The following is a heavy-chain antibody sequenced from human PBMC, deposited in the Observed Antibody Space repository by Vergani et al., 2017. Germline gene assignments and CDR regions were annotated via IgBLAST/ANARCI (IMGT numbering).Heavy chain of an antibody. D-gene: IGHD3-22*01. CDR3: AREYDSSGYDQGDSGYYGMDF. CDR1: GFTFSDYY. J-gene: IGHJ6*02. V-gene: IGHV3-11*05. Sequence: QVQLVESGGGLVKPGGSLRLSCAASGFTFSDYYMSWIRQAPGQGLEWVSYISSSSSYTNYADSVKGRFTISRDNAKNSLYLQMNSLRAEDTAVYYCAREYDSSGYDQGDSGYYGMDFWGQGTTVTVSS. CDR2: ISSSSSYT.